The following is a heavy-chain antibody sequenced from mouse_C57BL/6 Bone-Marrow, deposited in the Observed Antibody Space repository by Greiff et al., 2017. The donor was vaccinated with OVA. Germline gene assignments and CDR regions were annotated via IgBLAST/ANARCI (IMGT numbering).Heavy chain of an antibody. CDR3: ARARWLLRFDT. CDR2: IDPSDSYT. D-gene: IGHD2-3*01. V-gene: IGHV1-69*01. Sequence: QVQLQQPGAELVMPGASVKLSCKASGYTFTSYWMHWVKQRPGQGLEWIGEIDPSDSYTNYNQKFKGKSTLTVDKSSSTAYMQLSSLTSEASAVFYCARARWLLRFDTWGQGTTLTVSS. J-gene: IGHJ2*01. CDR1: GYTFTSYW.